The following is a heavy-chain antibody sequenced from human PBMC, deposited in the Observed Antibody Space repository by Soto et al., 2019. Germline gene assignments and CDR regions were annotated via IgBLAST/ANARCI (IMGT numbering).Heavy chain of an antibody. Sequence: PGGSLRLSCAASGFTVRSNDMTWVRQAPGKGLEWVSVIYSGGSTYYADSVKGRFTISRDISKNTLYLQMNSLRAEDTAVYYCARQSSSSYYSYYGMDVWGQGTTVTVS. CDR1: GFTVRSND. V-gene: IGHV3-53*01. CDR3: ARQSSSSYYSYYGMDV. D-gene: IGHD6-6*01. J-gene: IGHJ6*02. CDR2: IYSGGST.